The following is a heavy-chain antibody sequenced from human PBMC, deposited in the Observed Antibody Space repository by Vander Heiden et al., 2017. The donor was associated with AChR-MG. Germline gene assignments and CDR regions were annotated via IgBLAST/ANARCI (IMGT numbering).Heavy chain of an antibody. CDR1: GFSLDTGGVG. CDR2: IYWDDNK. CDR3: ARRGTYITGLDL. Sequence: QITLKESGPALVKPTQTLTLTCTFSGFSLDTGGVGVGWIRQPPGKALEWLAVIYWDDNKRYNSFLKSRLSITSDTSRNQVVLSMTNMHPVDTATYFCARRGTYITGLDLWGQGTLVTVSS. D-gene: IGHD3-10*01. V-gene: IGHV2-5*02. J-gene: IGHJ1*01.